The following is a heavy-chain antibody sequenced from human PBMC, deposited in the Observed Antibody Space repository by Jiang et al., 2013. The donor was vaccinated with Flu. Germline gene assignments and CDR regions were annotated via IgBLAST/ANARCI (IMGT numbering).Heavy chain of an antibody. CDR1: A. V-gene: IGHV7-4-1*02. CDR2: INTNTGNP. J-gene: IGHJ5*02. CDR3: ARERRRRGALKVGVENWFDP. Sequence: AMNWVRQAPGQGLEWMGWINTNTGNPTYAQGFTGRFVFSLDTSVSTAYLQISSLKAEDTAVYYCARERRRRGALKVGVENWFDPWGQGTLVTVSS. D-gene: IGHD2-15*01.